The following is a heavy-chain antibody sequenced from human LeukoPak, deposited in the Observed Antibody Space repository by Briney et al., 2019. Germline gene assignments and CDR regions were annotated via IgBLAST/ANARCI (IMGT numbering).Heavy chain of an antibody. J-gene: IGHJ5*02. V-gene: IGHV1-69*13. CDR3: ARVEYYDFWSGYYGNWFDP. CDR2: IIPIFGTA. CDR1: GGTFSSYA. Sequence: SVKVSCKASGGTFSSYAISWVRQAPGQGLEWMGGIIPIFGTANYAQKFQGRVTITADESTSTAYTELSSLRSEDTAVYYCARVEYYDFWSGYYGNWFDPWGQGTLVTVSS. D-gene: IGHD3-3*01.